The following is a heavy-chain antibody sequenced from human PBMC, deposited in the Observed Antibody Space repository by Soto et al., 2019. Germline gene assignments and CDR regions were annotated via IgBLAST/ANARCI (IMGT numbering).Heavy chain of an antibody. D-gene: IGHD2-15*01. V-gene: IGHV3-33*01. J-gene: IGHJ3*02. CDR3: ASGYCSGGSCYFNDAFDI. Sequence: GGSLRLSCAASGFTFSSYGMHWVRQAPGKGLEWVAVIWYDGSNKYYADSVKGRFTISRDNSKNTLYLQMNSLRAEDAAVYYCASGYCSGGSCYFNDAFDIWGQGTMVTVSS. CDR2: IWYDGSNK. CDR1: GFTFSSYG.